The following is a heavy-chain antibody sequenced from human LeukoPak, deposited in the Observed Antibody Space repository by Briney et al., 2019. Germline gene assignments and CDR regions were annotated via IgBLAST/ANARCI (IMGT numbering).Heavy chain of an antibody. CDR3: ARDAAGYDGVVEDY. Sequence: PGGSLRLSCAASGFIFSSYEMNWVRQAPGKGLEWVSCISSNSIYTYYADSVKGRFTISRDNAKNSLYLQMNSLRDEDTAVYYCARDAAGYDGVVEDYWGQGTLVTVSS. J-gene: IGHJ4*02. V-gene: IGHV3-21*01. CDR2: ISSNSIYT. CDR1: GFIFSSYE. D-gene: IGHD5-12*01.